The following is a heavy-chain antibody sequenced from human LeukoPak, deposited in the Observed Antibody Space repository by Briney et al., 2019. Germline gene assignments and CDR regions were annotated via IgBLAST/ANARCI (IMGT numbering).Heavy chain of an antibody. Sequence: SETLSLTCSVSGDSISSHYWSWIRQPPGKGLEWIGYIYYSGSTNYNPSLKSRVTISVDTSKNQFSLKLSSVTAADTAVYYCARDFKVDDSSGYYAFDIWGQGTMVTVSS. J-gene: IGHJ3*02. CDR2: IYYSGST. CDR1: GDSISSHY. D-gene: IGHD3-22*01. CDR3: ARDFKVDDSSGYYAFDI. V-gene: IGHV4-59*11.